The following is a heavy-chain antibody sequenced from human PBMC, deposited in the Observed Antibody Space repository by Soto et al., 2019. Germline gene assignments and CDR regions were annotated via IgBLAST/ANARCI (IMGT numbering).Heavy chain of an antibody. V-gene: IGHV3-23*01. CDR2: ISRSGDST. Sequence: EVQLLESGGGLVQPGGSLRLSCAASGLIFSNYGMSWVRQAPGKGLEWVSGISRSGDSTYYADSVKGRFTMSRDNSKNTLLLQMNCLRAEDTAIYYCAKGGYYGSGSYFSTWYDYWGQGTLVTVSS. CDR3: AKGGYYGSGSYFSTWYDY. J-gene: IGHJ4*02. D-gene: IGHD3-10*01. CDR1: GLIFSNYG.